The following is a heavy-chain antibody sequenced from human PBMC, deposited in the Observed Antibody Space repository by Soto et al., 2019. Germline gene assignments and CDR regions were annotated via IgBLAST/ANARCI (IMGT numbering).Heavy chain of an antibody. J-gene: IGHJ6*02. D-gene: IGHD6-13*01. CDR2: ISGSGTST. Sequence: GGSLRLSCAASGFTFSSYAMNWVRQAPGKGLEWVSAISGSGTSTYYPDSVRGRFTVSRDNSKNTLYLQMNSLRVEDTAIYYCAKALAAAGFSYYYYGMDVWGQGTTVTVSS. CDR1: GFTFSSYA. CDR3: AKALAAAGFSYYYYGMDV. V-gene: IGHV3-23*01.